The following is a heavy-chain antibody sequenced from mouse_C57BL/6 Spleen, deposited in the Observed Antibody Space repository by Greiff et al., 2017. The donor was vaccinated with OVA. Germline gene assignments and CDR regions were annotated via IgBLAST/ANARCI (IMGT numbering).Heavy chain of an antibody. CDR2: IDPEDGAT. V-gene: IGHV14-2*01. Sequence: VQLKESGAELVKPGASVKLSCTASGFNIKDYYMHWVKQRTEQGLAWIGRIDPEDGATKYAPKFQGKATITAATSSNTAYLQLSSLTSEDTAVYYCARKYYGSSPHWYFDVWGTGTTVTVSS. D-gene: IGHD1-1*01. CDR3: ARKYYGSSPHWYFDV. CDR1: GFNIKDYY. J-gene: IGHJ1*03.